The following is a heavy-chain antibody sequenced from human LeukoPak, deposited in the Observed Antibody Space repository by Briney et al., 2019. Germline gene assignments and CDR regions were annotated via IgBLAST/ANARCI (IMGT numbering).Heavy chain of an antibody. J-gene: IGHJ4*02. Sequence: PSETLSLTCTVSGGSISSSSYYWGWIRQPPGKGLEWIGSIYYSGSTYYNPSLKSRVTISVDTSKNQFSLKLSSVTAADTAVYYCARLPEYSSSLIDYWGQGTLVTASS. CDR2: IYYSGST. CDR3: ARLPEYSSSLIDY. V-gene: IGHV4-39*01. CDR1: GGSISSSSYY. D-gene: IGHD6-6*01.